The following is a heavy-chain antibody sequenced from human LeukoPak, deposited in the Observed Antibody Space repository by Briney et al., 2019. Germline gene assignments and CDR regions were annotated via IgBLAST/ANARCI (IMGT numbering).Heavy chain of an antibody. CDR1: GYTFTNYY. CDR2: INGNSGDT. Sequence: ASVKVSCKTSGYTFTNYYLHWMRQAPGQGLEWMGWINGNSGDTNYAQKFRGRVAMTRDTSISTVYMDLNSLTSDDTAVYYCVRVAVTGFAYFQHWGQGTLVTVPS. V-gene: IGHV1-2*02. D-gene: IGHD6-19*01. CDR3: VRVAVTGFAYFQH. J-gene: IGHJ1*01.